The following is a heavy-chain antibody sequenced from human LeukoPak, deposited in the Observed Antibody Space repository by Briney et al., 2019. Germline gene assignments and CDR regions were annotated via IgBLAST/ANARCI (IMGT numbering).Heavy chain of an antibody. Sequence: GGSLRLSCVASGFTFSGSGMSWVRQAPGEGLEWVSAISGSGGSTYYADSVKGRFTISRDNSKNTLYLQMNSLRAEDTAVYYCAKGPRGEFDYWGQGTLVTVSS. J-gene: IGHJ4*02. CDR3: AKGPRGEFDY. V-gene: IGHV3-23*01. CDR1: GFTFSGSG. CDR2: ISGSGGST. D-gene: IGHD3-16*01.